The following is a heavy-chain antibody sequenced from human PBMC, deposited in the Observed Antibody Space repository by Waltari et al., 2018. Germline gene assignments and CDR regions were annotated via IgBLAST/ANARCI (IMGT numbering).Heavy chain of an antibody. CDR2: IYYSGST. J-gene: IGHJ6*03. D-gene: IGHD2-21*01. CDR1: GGSISSYY. CDR3: ARVRRVVVIAPDYYYYMDV. V-gene: IGHV4-59*01. Sequence: QVQLQESGPGLVKPSETLSLTCTVSGGSISSYYWSWIRQPPGKGLEWIGYIYYSGSTNYNPSLKSRVTISVDTSKNQFSLKLSSVTAADTAVYYCARVRRVVVIAPDYYYYMDVWGKGTTVTVSS.